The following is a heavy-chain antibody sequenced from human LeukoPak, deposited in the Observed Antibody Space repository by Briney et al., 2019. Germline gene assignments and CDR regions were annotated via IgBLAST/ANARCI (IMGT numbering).Heavy chain of an antibody. CDR2: VYSSGST. D-gene: IGHD5-18*01. Sequence: PETLSLTCTVSGDSISSARNYWGWIRQSPGKGLEWLASVYSSGSTHSNPSLTSRVSISIDMSKNQFSLKLYSVTASDAAIYYCARHLSGTAMAHYFDFWGQGTLVTVSS. V-gene: IGHV4-39*01. CDR1: GDSISSARNY. J-gene: IGHJ4*02. CDR3: ARHLSGTAMAHYFDF.